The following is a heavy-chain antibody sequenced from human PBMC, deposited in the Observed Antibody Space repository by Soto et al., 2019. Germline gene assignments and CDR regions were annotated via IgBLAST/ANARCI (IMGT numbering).Heavy chain of an antibody. Sequence: ASVKVSCKVSGYTLTELSMHWVRQAPGKGLEWMGGFDPEDGETIYAQKFQGRVTMTEDTSTDTAYMELSSLRSEDTAVYYCATDPTPYYYDSSGYAFDIWGQGTMVTVSS. D-gene: IGHD3-22*01. CDR1: GYTLTELS. V-gene: IGHV1-24*01. CDR2: FDPEDGET. J-gene: IGHJ3*02. CDR3: ATDPTPYYYDSSGYAFDI.